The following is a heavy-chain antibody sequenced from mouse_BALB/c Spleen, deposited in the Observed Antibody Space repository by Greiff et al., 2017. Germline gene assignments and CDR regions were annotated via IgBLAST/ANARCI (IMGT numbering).Heavy chain of an antibody. CDR1: GFTFSDFY. CDR2: SRNKANDYTT. CDR3: ARDGPTTGYFDY. D-gene: IGHD2-12*01. Sequence: DVKLVESGGGLVQPGGSLRLSCATSGFTFSDFYMEWVRQPPGKRLEWIAASRNKANDYTTEYSASVKGRFIVSRDTSQSILYLQMNALRAEDTAIYYCARDGPTTGYFDYWGQGTTLTVSS. J-gene: IGHJ2*01. V-gene: IGHV7-1*02.